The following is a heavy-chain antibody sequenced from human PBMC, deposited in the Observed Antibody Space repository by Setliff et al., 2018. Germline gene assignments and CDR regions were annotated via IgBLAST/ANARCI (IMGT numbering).Heavy chain of an antibody. V-gene: IGHV4-39*01. D-gene: IGHD3-22*01. Sequence: SETLSLTCTVSGGSISSSSYYWGWIRQPPGKGLEWIGSIYYSGSTYYNPSLKSRVTISVDTSKNQFSLKLSSVTAADTAVYYCARPGGSSGSGGFYYYYYYMDVWGKGTKVTV. CDR1: GGSISSSSYY. J-gene: IGHJ6*03. CDR2: IYYSGST. CDR3: ARPGGSSGSGGFYYYYYYMDV.